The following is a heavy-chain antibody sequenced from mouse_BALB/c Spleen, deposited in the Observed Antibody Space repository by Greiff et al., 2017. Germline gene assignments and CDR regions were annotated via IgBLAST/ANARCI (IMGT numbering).Heavy chain of an antibody. D-gene: IGHD1-1*02. V-gene: IGHV2-9*02. CDR1: GFSLTSYG. Sequence: VKLQESGPGLVAPSQSLSITCAVSGFSLTSYGVHWVRQPPGKGLEWLGVIWAGGSTNYNSALMSRLSISKDNSKSQVFLKMNSLQTDDTAMYYCARDGGSLYAMDYWGQGTSVTVSS. CDR3: ARDGGSLYAMDY. CDR2: IWAGGST. J-gene: IGHJ4*01.